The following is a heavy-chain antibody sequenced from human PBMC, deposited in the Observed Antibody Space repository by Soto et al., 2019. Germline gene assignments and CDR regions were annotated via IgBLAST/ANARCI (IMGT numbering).Heavy chain of an antibody. CDR1: GGTFSSYA. D-gene: IGHD2-21*01. Sequence: SVNRAWKAAGGTFSSYAISWVRQAPGQGLEWMGGIIPIFGTANYAQKFQGRVTITADESTSTAYMELSSLRSEDTAVYYCAREHTVSSYCVDHHYVMDFSGQG. V-gene: IGHV1-69*13. CDR2: IIPIFGTA. J-gene: IGHJ6*02. CDR3: AREHTVSSYCVDHHYVMDF.